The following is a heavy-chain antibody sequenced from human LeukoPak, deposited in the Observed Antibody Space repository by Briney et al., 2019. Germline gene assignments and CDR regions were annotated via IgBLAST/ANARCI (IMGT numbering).Heavy chain of an antibody. V-gene: IGHV4-38-2*02. CDR3: ARPTYDSSGSDAFDI. D-gene: IGHD3-22*01. CDR1: GYSISSGYY. Sequence: PSETLSLTCTVSGYSISSGYYWGWIRQPPGKGLEWIGSIYYSGSTYYNPSLKSRVTISVDTSKNQFSLKLSSVTAADTAVYYCARPTYDSSGSDAFDIWGQGTMVTVSS. CDR2: IYYSGST. J-gene: IGHJ3*02.